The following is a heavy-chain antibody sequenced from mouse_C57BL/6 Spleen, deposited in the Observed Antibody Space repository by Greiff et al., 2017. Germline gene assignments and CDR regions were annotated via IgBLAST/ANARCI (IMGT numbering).Heavy chain of an antibody. V-gene: IGHV1-74*01. CDR1: GYTFTSYW. Sequence: QVQLQQPGAELVKPGASVKVSCKASGYTFTSYWMHWVKQRPGQGLEWIGRIHPSDSDTNYNQKFKGKATLTVDKSSSTAYMQLSSLTSEDSAVYYCATPYYYGSCQYYFDVWGTGTTVTVSS. CDR2: IHPSDSDT. CDR3: ATPYYYGSCQYYFDV. J-gene: IGHJ1*02. D-gene: IGHD1-1*01.